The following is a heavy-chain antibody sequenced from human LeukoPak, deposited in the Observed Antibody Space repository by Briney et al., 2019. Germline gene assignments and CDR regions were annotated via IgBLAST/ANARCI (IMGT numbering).Heavy chain of an antibody. CDR1: GFAFKTYA. D-gene: IGHD3-22*01. Sequence: GGSLRLSCAASGFAFKTYAIHWVRQTPGKGLEWVTFISYDGVVKYYADSVKGRLIISRDNSKNTVNLHMSSLRPEDTAVYYCARDDDTTGRYSRFDYWGQGTLVTVSS. CDR3: ARDDDTTGRYSRFDY. CDR2: ISYDGVVK. J-gene: IGHJ4*02. V-gene: IGHV3-30-3*01.